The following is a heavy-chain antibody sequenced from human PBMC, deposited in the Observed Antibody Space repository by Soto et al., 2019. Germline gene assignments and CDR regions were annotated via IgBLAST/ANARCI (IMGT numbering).Heavy chain of an antibody. CDR2: IFYSGST. CDR1: GASIGASY. Sequence: QVQLQESGPRLVKPSETLSLTCTVSGASIGASYWSWIRQSPGKGLEWMGYIFYSGSTNYSPSLXXXXXXXXXXXXXXXXXXXXXVTAADTAVYYCARVSTVTKLDYWGHGMLVTVSS. D-gene: IGHD4-17*01. V-gene: IGHV4-59*01. J-gene: IGHJ4*01. CDR3: ARVSTVTKLDY.